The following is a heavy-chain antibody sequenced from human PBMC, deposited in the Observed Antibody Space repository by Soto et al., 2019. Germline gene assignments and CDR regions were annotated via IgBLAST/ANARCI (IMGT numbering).Heavy chain of an antibody. J-gene: IGHJ4*02. CDR2: IWYDGSNK. V-gene: IGHV3-33*01. Sequence: GGSLRLSCAASGFTFSSYGMHWVRQAPGKGLEWVAVIWYDGSNKYYADSVKGRFTISRDNSKNTLYLQMNSLRAEDTAVYYCARDRPGGAIRGPTLDYWGQGTLVTVSS. CDR3: ARDRPGGAIRGPTLDY. D-gene: IGHD2-21*01. CDR1: GFTFSSYG.